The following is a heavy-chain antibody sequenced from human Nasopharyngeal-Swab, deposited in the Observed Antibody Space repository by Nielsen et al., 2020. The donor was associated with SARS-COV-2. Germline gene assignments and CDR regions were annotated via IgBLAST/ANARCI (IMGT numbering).Heavy chain of an antibody. CDR3: VRDVIATVTTPPDY. V-gene: IGHV3-74*01. Sequence: GGSLRLSCAAPGFRNNWVHWVRQAPGQGLVWVSRINSDGTSTAYADSVKGRFTISRDNAKNTVYLQMNTLRAEDTAVYYCVRDVIATVTTPPDYWGQGTLVTVSS. CDR1: GFRNNW. D-gene: IGHD4-17*01. CDR2: INSDGTST. J-gene: IGHJ4*02.